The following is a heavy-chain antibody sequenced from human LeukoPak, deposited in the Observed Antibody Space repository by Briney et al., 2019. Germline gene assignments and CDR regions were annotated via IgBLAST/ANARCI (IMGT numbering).Heavy chain of an antibody. CDR1: GFTFSSYE. D-gene: IGHD1-26*01. Sequence: GGSLRLSCAASGFTFSSYEMNWVRQAPGKGLEWVSYISSSGSTVQYAESVKGRVTISRDNAKNSLYLQMNSLRVEDTAVYYCARVSRGSYDLDYWGQGTLSPSPQ. J-gene: IGHJ4*02. CDR2: ISSSGSTV. CDR3: ARVSRGSYDLDY. V-gene: IGHV3-48*03.